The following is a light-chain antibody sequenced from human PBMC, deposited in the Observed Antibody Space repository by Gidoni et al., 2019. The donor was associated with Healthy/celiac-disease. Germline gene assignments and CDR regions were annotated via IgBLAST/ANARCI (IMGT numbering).Light chain of an antibody. V-gene: IGLV1-44*01. CDR1: SSNIGSNT. CDR3: AAWDDSLNGRV. J-gene: IGLJ3*02. Sequence: QSVLTPPPSASGTPGQRVTISCSGSSSNIGSNTVHWYQQRPGTAPKLLIYSNNQRPSGVPDRFSGSKSGTSASLAISGLQSEDEADYYCAAWDDSLNGRVFGGGTKLTVL. CDR2: SNN.